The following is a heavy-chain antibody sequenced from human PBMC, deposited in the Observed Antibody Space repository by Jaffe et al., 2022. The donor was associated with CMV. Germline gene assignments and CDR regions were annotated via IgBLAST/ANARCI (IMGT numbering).Heavy chain of an antibody. D-gene: IGHD6-13*01. Sequence: QVQLVQSGAEVKKPGASVKVSCKASGYTFTGYYMHWVRQAPGQGLEWMGWINPNSGGTNYAQKFQGRVTMTRDTSISTAYMELSRLRSDDTAVYYCARVLYSSSWRPRIHWYFDLWGRGTLVTVSS. CDR3: ARVLYSSSWRPRIHWYFDL. J-gene: IGHJ2*01. CDR1: GYTFTGYY. CDR2: INPNSGGT. V-gene: IGHV1-2*02.